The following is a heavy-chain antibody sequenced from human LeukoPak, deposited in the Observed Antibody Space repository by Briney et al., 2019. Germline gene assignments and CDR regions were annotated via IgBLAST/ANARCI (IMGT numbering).Heavy chain of an antibody. CDR2: IIPIFGTA. D-gene: IGHD2-21*02. J-gene: IGHJ4*02. CDR1: GGTFSSYA. V-gene: IGHV1-69*05. CDR3: ARDTGPYCGDDCYPYYFDY. Sequence: SSVKISCKASGGTFSSYAISWVRQAPGQGLEWMGRIIPIFGTANYAQKFQGRVTITTDESTSTAYMELSSLRSEDTAVYYCARDTGPYCGDDCYPYYFDYWGQGTLVTVSS.